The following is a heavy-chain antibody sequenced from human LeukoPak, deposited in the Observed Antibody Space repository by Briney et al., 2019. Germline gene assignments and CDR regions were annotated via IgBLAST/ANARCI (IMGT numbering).Heavy chain of an antibody. CDR3: AKDVGGVYFGSGSHY. CDR1: GFTFSSYG. Sequence: PGGSLRLSCATSGFTFSSYGMHWVRQAPGKGLEWVAFIRYDGSNKDYVDSVKGRFTISRDNSKNTLYLQMNSLRAEDTAVYYCAKDVGGVYFGSGSHYWGQGTLVTVSS. CDR2: IRYDGSNK. D-gene: IGHD3-10*01. V-gene: IGHV3-30*02. J-gene: IGHJ4*02.